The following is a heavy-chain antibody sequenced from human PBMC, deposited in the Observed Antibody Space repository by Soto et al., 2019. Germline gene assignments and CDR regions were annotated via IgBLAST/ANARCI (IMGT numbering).Heavy chain of an antibody. CDR1: GFSFESYS. D-gene: IGHD4-4*01. CDR3: AKESAETTYSFYGMDI. V-gene: IGHV3-30*18. CDR2: VSFDSKNK. J-gene: IGHJ6*02. Sequence: LVESGGGVVQPGRSLTLSCAGSGFSFESYSMHWVRQSPGKGLEWVATVSFDSKNKYYIDSVEGRFTLSRDNAKNLVYLQINSLRHEDTAVYYCAKESAETTYSFYGMDIWGPGTTVTVSS.